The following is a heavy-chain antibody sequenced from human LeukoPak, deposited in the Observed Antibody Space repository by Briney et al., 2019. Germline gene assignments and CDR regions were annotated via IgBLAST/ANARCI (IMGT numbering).Heavy chain of an antibody. D-gene: IGHD2-15*01. Sequence: GESLKISCKGSGYSFITYRIGWVRQMPGKGLEWMGIIYPGDSDTRYSPSFQGQVTISVDKSISTAYLRWSSLKASDSGVYYCAIGRYCSGGTCHWSPDFWGQRTLITVSS. CDR3: AIGRYCSGGTCHWSPDF. J-gene: IGHJ4*02. CDR1: GYSFITYR. CDR2: IYPGDSDT. V-gene: IGHV5-51*01.